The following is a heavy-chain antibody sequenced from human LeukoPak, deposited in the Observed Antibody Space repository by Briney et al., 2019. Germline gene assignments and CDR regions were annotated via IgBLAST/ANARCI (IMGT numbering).Heavy chain of an antibody. D-gene: IGHD6-25*01. J-gene: IGHJ3*02. V-gene: IGHV1-46*01. CDR1: GYTFTSYY. CDR3: ARDTATGDAFDI. CDR2: INPSGGST. Sequence: ASVKVSCKASGYTFTSYYMHWVRQAPGQGLEWMGIINPSGGSTSYAQKFQGRVTMTRDTSTSTVYMELSSLRSEDTAVYCCARDTATGDAFDIWGQGTMVTISS.